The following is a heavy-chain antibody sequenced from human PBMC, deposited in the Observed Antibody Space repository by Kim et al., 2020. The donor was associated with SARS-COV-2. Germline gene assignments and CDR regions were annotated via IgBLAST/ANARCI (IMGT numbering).Heavy chain of an antibody. Sequence: GESLKISCKGSGYSFTSYWIGWVRQMPGKGLEWMGIIYPGDSDTRYSPSFQGQVTISADKSISTAYLQWSSLKASDTAMYYCARSPEGPDYYYYGMDVWGQGTTVTVSS. J-gene: IGHJ6*02. CDR1: GYSFTSYW. V-gene: IGHV5-51*01. CDR2: IYPGDSDT. CDR3: ARSPEGPDYYYYGMDV.